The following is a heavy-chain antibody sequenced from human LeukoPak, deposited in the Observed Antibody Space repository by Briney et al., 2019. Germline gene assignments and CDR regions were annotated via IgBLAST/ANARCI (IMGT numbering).Heavy chain of an antibody. CDR2: INPDGSDK. D-gene: IGHD4-17*01. J-gene: IGHJ5*02. V-gene: IGHV3-7*05. Sequence: GGSLRLSCAASGFTFSRQWMSWVRQAPGKGLKWVANINPDGSDKYYVDSVKGRFTISRDNAKSSLYLQMNSLRAEDTAVYYCAKLPYGDYNHHWGQGTLVTVSS. CDR1: GFTFSRQW. CDR3: AKLPYGDYNHH.